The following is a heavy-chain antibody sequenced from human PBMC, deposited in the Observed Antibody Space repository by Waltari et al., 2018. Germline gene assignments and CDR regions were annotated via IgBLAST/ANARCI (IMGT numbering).Heavy chain of an antibody. Sequence: EVQLVQSGAEVKKPGESLKISCKGSGYSFTSYWIGWVRQMPGKGLEWMGIIYPGDSDTRYSPSFQGQVTISADKSISTAYLQWSSLKASGTAMYYCARLSRYCSGGSCYRGWFDPWGQGTLVTVSS. CDR2: IYPGDSDT. D-gene: IGHD2-15*01. V-gene: IGHV5-51*01. CDR3: ARLSRYCSGGSCYRGWFDP. J-gene: IGHJ5*02. CDR1: GYSFTSYW.